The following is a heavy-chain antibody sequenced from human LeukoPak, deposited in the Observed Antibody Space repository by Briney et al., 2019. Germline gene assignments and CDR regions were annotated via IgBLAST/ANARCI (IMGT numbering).Heavy chain of an antibody. CDR3: ARDRYYDSRGNFYDSGY. D-gene: IGHD3-22*01. V-gene: IGHV1-69*10. CDR2: IVPILRIA. CDR1: GCTFTNYA. J-gene: IGHJ4*02. Sequence: SVKVSCKPSGCTFTNYAMTWVRQAPGQGLEWMGGIVPILRIANYAQKLQGRLTITTDESTSTAYMDLNRLTSEDSAVDYCARDRYYDSRGNFYDSGYWGQGTLVTVSS.